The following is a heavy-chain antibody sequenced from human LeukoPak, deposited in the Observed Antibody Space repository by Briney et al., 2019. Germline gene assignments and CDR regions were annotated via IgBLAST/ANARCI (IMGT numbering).Heavy chain of an antibody. V-gene: IGHV4-38-2*01. CDR1: GYSISSGYC. CDR2: MCHSGST. Sequence: SETLSLTCAVSGYSISSGYCRGWIRQPPGKGLEWIGSMCHSGSTYYNPSLKSRVTISVDTSKNQFSLKLSSVTAADTAVYYCARALGGPYDYVWGTYRYPFDYWGQGTLVTVSS. D-gene: IGHD3-16*02. CDR3: ARALGGPYDYVWGTYRYPFDY. J-gene: IGHJ4*02.